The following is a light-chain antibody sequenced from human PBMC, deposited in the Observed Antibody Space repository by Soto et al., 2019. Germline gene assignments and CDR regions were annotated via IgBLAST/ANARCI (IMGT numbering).Light chain of an antibody. V-gene: IGKV4-1*01. CDR1: QSVLYSSNNKNY. CDR2: KAS. CDR3: QQYNSYST. J-gene: IGKJ1*01. Sequence: DIVMTQSTDSLALSLCERATINCKSSQSVLYSSNNKNYLAWYQQKPGKAPKLLIYKASSLESGVPSRFSGSGSGTEFTLTISSLQPDDFATYYCQQYNSYSTFGQGTKVDIK.